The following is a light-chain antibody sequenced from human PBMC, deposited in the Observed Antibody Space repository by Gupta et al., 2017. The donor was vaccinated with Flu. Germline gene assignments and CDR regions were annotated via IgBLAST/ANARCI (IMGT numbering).Light chain of an antibody. J-gene: IGKJ1*01. Sequence: EIVLTQSPATLSLSPGERATLSCRASQSVSSYLAWYQQKPGQAPRLLIYDASNRATGIPARFSGSGSGTDFTLTISSREPEDFAVYYCQQRSNWPRGTFGQGTKVEIK. CDR3: QQRSNWPRGT. CDR1: QSVSSY. V-gene: IGKV3-11*01. CDR2: DAS.